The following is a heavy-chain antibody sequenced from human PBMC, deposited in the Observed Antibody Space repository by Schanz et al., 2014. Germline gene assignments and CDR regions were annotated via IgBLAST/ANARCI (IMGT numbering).Heavy chain of an antibody. D-gene: IGHD1-1*01. V-gene: IGHV3-7*03. Sequence: EVQLVESGGGLVQPGGSLRLSCAASGFTFSSFWMSWVRQAPGKGLEWVANIKEDGSEKYYVDSVKGRFTISRDNTKNSQYQQMNSLRNEETAMYYCARRVPYSFGLDVWGQGTTVTVSS. CDR3: ARRVPYSFGLDV. J-gene: IGHJ6*02. CDR1: GFTFSSFW. CDR2: IKEDGSEK.